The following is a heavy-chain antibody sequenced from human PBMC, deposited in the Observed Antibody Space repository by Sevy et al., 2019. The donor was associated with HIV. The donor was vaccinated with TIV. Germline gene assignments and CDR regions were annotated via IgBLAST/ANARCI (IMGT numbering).Heavy chain of an antibody. J-gene: IGHJ4*02. CDR3: AKSSLPYGDYHFDQ. V-gene: IGHV3-23*01. D-gene: IGHD4-17*01. CDR1: GFTFSSYA. CDR2: ISGSGGST. Sequence: GGSLRLSCAASGFTFSSYAMSWVRQAPGKGLEWVSAISGSGGSTYYAGAVKGRFTISRDNSKNTLYLQMNSLRAEDTAVYYCAKSSLPYGDYHFDQWGQGTLVTVSS.